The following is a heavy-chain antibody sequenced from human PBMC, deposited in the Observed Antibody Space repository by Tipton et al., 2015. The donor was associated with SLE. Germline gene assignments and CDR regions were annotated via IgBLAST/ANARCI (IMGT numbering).Heavy chain of an antibody. D-gene: IGHD1-26*01. CDR1: GGSISSYY. CDR3: AASGSPGYFDY. J-gene: IGHJ4*02. Sequence: LSLTCTVSGGSISSYYWSWVRQAPGKGLEWVSYISSSGSTIYYADSVKGRFTISRDNAKNSLYLQMNSLRAEDTAVYYCAASGSPGYFDYWGQGTLVTVSS. V-gene: IGHV3-48*03. CDR2: ISSSGSTI.